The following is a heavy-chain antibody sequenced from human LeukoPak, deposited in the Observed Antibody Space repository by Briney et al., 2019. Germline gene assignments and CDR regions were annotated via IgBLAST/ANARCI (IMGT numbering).Heavy chain of an antibody. D-gene: IGHD3-22*01. CDR2: ISSSGSTI. CDR1: GFTFSDYY. Sequence: GGSLRLSCAASGFTFSDYYMSWIRQPPGKGLEGVSYISSSGSTIYYADSVKGRFTISRDNAKNSLYLQMNSLRAEDTAVYYCATDSSGYYVPFDYWGQGTLVTVSS. J-gene: IGHJ4*02. V-gene: IGHV3-11*01. CDR3: ATDSSGYYVPFDY.